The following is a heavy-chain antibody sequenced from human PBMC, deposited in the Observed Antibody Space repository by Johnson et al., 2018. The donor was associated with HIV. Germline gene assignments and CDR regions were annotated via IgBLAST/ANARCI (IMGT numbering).Heavy chain of an antibody. Sequence: QVQLVESGGGVVQPGRSLRLSCAASGFTFSSYAMHWVRQAPGKGLEWVAVISYDGSNKYYADSVKGRFTISRDNSKNTLYLQMNSLRAEDTAVYYCARGFEDTAMGDDAFDIWGQGTTVTVSS. CDR1: GFTFSSYA. V-gene: IGHV3-30-3*01. D-gene: IGHD5-18*01. CDR3: ARGFEDTAMGDDAFDI. CDR2: ISYDGSNK. J-gene: IGHJ3*02.